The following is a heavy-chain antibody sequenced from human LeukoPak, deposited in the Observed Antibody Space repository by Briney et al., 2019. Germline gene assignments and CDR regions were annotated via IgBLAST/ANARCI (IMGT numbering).Heavy chain of an antibody. D-gene: IGHD2-21*01. J-gene: IGHJ5*02. CDR3: AREQLRSNLGFDP. CDR1: GFTFSDYA. Sequence: PGASLRLSSAASGFTFSDYAMHCVRQAPGKELEWVALISYDGGNKYYTASLRGRFTFSRDNSKNTLSLQLNSLIAEDTAVYYCAREQLRSNLGFDPWRQETGVTVSS. CDR2: ISYDGGNK. V-gene: IGHV3-30*04.